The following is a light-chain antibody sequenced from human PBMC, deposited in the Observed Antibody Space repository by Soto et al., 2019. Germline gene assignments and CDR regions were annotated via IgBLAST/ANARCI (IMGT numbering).Light chain of an antibody. CDR3: SSYTSSGTLYV. CDR2: EVT. V-gene: IGLV2-14*01. CDR1: SSDIGGSKY. Sequence: QSVLTQPASLSGSPGQSITISCTGTSSDIGGSKYVSWYQQRPGKAPKLMIYEVTYRPSGVSDRFSGSKSGNTASLTVSGLQAEDEADYYCSSYTSSGTLYVFGTGTKVTVL. J-gene: IGLJ1*01.